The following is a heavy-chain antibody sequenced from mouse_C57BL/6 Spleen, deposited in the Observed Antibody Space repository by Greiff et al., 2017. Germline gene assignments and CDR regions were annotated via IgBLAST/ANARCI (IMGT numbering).Heavy chain of an antibody. J-gene: IGHJ4*01. CDR1: GYTFTSYW. V-gene: IGHV1-64*01. CDR2: IHPNSGST. CDR3: ARGSLYAMDY. Sequence: VQLQQPGAELVKPGASVKLSCKASGYTFTSYWMHWVKQRPGQGLEWIGMIHPNSGSTNYNEKIKSKATLTVDKSSSTAYMQLSSLTSEDSAVYYCARGSLYAMDYWGQGTSVTVSS. D-gene: IGHD1-1*01.